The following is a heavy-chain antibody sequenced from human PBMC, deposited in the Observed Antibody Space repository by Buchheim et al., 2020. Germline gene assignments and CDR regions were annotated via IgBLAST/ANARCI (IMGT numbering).Heavy chain of an antibody. J-gene: IGHJ4*02. V-gene: IGHV1-18*04. D-gene: IGHD5-12*01. Sequence: QVQLLQSGAEVKRPGTSVKVSCKASGDTFSSYGFSWMRQAPGQGLEWMGWISAYNGDTNYAQNLLGRISLTTDTSTRTAYMELGSLRSDDTAIYYCAKYVRGYTYTMWGQGTL. CDR3: AKYVRGYTYTM. CDR1: GDTFSSYG. CDR2: ISAYNGDT.